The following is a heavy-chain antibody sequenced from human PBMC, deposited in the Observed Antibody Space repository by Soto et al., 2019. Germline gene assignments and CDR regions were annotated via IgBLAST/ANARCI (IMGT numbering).Heavy chain of an antibody. V-gene: IGHV4-30-2*01. J-gene: IGHJ5*02. CDR2: IYHSGST. D-gene: IGHD5-18*01. CDR3: ARETSRGYSLVRRGWFDP. CDR1: GGSISSGGYS. Sequence: SETLSLTRAVSGGSISSGGYSWSWIRQPPGKGLEWIGYIYHSGSTYYNPSLKSRVTISVDRSKNQFSLKLSSVTAADTAVYYCARETSRGYSLVRRGWFDPWGQGTLVTVSS.